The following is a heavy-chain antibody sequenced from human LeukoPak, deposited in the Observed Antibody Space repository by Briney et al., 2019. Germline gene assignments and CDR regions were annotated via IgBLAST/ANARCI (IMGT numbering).Heavy chain of an antibody. D-gene: IGHD3-16*02. J-gene: IGHJ4*02. V-gene: IGHV7-4-1*02. CDR2: IHPSTGNP. CDR1: GYSFTNYA. CDR3: ARAFQSLGGLSLPDY. Sequence: GASVKVSCKASGYSFTNYAMNWVRQAPGQGLEWMGWIHPSTGNPTYAQGFTGRFVFSLDTSVSTTYLQISSLKAEDTAVYFCARAFQSLGGLSLPDYRGQGTLVTVSS.